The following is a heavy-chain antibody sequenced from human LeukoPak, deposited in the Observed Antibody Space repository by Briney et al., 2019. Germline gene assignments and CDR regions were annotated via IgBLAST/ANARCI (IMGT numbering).Heavy chain of an antibody. D-gene: IGHD6-13*01. V-gene: IGHV3-7*01. CDR1: GFTFSSYW. CDR3: ARDRGSRYYFDY. J-gene: IGHJ4*02. CDR2: IKQDGSEK. Sequence: GGSLRLSCAASGFTFSSYWMSWVRQAPREGLEWVANIKQDGSEKYYVDSVKGRFTISRDNAKNSLYLQMNSLRAEDTAVYYCARDRGSRYYFDYWGQGTLVTVSS.